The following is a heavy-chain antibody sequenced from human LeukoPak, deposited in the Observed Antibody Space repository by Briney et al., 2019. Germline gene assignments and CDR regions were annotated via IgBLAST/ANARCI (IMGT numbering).Heavy chain of an antibody. D-gene: IGHD3-3*01. CDR2: ISGSGGST. V-gene: IGHV3-23*01. J-gene: IGHJ6*02. Sequence: GGSLRLSCIASGFTFSNYGMSWVRQALGKGLEWVSAISGSGGSTYYADSVKGRFTISRDNSKNTLFLQMNSLRAEDTAPYYCAKSVAIYFYYGLDVWGQGTTVTVSS. CDR3: AKSVAIYFYYGLDV. CDR1: GFTFSNYG.